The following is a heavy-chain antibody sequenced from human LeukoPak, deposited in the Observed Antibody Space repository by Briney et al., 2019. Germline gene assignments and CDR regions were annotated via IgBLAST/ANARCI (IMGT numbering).Heavy chain of an antibody. CDR1: GFTFSSYA. J-gene: IGHJ6*02. V-gene: IGHV3-23*01. CDR3: AKDTGPGIPRSSIIAVNYYYYGMDV. Sequence: PGGSLRLSCAASGFTFSSYAMSWVRQAPGKGLEWVSAISGSGGSTYYADSVKGRFTISRDNSKNTLYLQMNSLRAEDTAVYYCAKDTGPGIPRSSIIAVNYYYYGMDVWGQGTTVTVSS. D-gene: IGHD6-19*01. CDR2: ISGSGGST.